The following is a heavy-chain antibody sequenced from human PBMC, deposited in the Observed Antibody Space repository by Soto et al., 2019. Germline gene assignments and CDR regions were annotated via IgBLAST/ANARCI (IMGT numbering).Heavy chain of an antibody. CDR2: IIPIFGTA. D-gene: IGHD1-7*01. CDR1: GGTFSSYA. Sequence: QVQLVQSGAEVKKPGSSVKVSCKASGGTFSSYAISWVRQAPGQGLEWMGGIIPIFGTANYAQKFQGRVKITADESTSTAYMALSSLRSEDTAVYYCARVSRLTGTQQAFDYWGQGTLVTVSS. CDR3: ARVSRLTGTQQAFDY. V-gene: IGHV1-69*01. J-gene: IGHJ4*02.